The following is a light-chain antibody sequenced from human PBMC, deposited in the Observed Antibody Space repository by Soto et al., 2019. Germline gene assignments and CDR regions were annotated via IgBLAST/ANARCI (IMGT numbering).Light chain of an antibody. CDR2: DAS. CDR1: QSVGNL. Sequence: DIVLTQSPATLSLSPGERATLSCRASQSVGNLLAWYQQKPGQAPRILIYDASSRATGTPARFSGSGSGTEFTLTISSLEPEDFAVYYCQQRTNWLTFGGGTKVEIK. J-gene: IGKJ4*01. V-gene: IGKV3-11*01. CDR3: QQRTNWLT.